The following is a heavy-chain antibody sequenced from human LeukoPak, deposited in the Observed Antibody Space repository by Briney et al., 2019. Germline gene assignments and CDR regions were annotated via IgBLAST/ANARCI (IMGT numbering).Heavy chain of an antibody. CDR1: GFTFNKYT. CDR3: AREYISGWYDY. CDR2: LSYDEFNK. D-gene: IGHD6-19*01. Sequence: GGSLSLSCAASGFTFNKYTRHWVRQAPGKGLEGVAVLSYDEFNKYYAASVKGRFTISRDNSKNTLDLQMDSLRVDDTAVYYCAREYISGWYDYWGQGTLVTVSS. J-gene: IGHJ4*02. V-gene: IGHV3-30-3*01.